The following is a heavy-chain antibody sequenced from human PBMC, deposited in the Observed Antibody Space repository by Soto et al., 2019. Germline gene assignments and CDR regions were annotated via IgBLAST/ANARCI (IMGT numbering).Heavy chain of an antibody. CDR2: ISGKNGNT. CDR1: GYTFTSYG. V-gene: IGHV1-18*01. CDR3: ARDSFPLLSVAGTDFDY. J-gene: IGHJ4*02. Sequence: QVQLVQSGAKVKKPAASVKVSCKASGYTFTSYGIIWLRQAPGQGLEWMGWISGKNGNTNYAQKFKGRVTMTTDTLTSKADMELRSLTSDYTAVYYCARDSFPLLSVAGTDFDYWGQGTLVTVSA. D-gene: IGHD6-19*01.